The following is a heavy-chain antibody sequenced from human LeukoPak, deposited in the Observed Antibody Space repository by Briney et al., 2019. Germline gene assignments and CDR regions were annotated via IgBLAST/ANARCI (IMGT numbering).Heavy chain of an antibody. CDR1: GVSISSYY. CDR2: ISYTGSF. V-gene: IGHV4-59*01. CDR3: ARHSHTAYDGMFES. Sequence: PSETLSLTCAVSGVSISSYYWRWIRQPPRRGLEWIGYISYTGSFNYNPSLQRRVTISVDTSKNLLSLKLRSVIAAATALYYCARHSHTAYDGMFESWGQGTLVSVSS. D-gene: IGHD5-12*01. J-gene: IGHJ4*02.